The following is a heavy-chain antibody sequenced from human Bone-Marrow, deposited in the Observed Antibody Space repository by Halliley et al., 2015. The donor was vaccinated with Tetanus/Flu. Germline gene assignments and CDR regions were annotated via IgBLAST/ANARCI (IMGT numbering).Heavy chain of an antibody. CDR2: SRGRGGST. V-gene: IGHV3-23*01. J-gene: IGHJ6*02. CDR3: AKIESRYCSSISCHGEYYYGMDV. D-gene: IGHD2-2*01. Sequence: GLEWVSESRGRGGSTQYAGSVKGRFTVSKDISKNTLILQMNSLRVEDTAVYYCAKIESRYCSSISCHGEYYYGMDVWGQGP.